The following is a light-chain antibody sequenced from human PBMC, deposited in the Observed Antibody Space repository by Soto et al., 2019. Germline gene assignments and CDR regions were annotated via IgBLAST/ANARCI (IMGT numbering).Light chain of an antibody. Sequence: QSDLTHPASVTGAPGQSITIFCTGTSSDVGGYNYVSWYQQHPGKAPKLMIYEVSNRPLGVSNRFSGSKSGNTASLTISGLQAEDEADYYCTSYTSSSTLDVFGTGTKVTVL. J-gene: IGLJ1*01. CDR3: TSYTSSSTLDV. CDR2: EVS. V-gene: IGLV2-14*01. CDR1: SSDVGGYNY.